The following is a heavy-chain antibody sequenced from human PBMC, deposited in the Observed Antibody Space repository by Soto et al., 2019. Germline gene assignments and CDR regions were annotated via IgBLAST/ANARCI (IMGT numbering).Heavy chain of an antibody. CDR3: ARDRGVPYYFDY. V-gene: IGHV4-4*07. CDR2: LNTYGNT. D-gene: IGHD3-10*01. CDR1: GGSISSYR. J-gene: IGHJ4*02. Sequence: SETLSLTCTVSGGSISSYRWSWIRQPAAKGLEWIGRLNTYGNTHYNPSRKSRVTVSVDTSKNQFSLKLSSVTAADTAVYYCARDRGVPYYFDYWGQGTLVTVSS.